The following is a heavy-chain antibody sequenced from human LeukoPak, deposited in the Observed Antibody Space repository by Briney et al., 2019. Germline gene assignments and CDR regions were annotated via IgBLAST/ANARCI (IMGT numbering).Heavy chain of an antibody. J-gene: IGHJ4*02. CDR1: GGSISSGGYY. Sequence: SETLSLTCTVSGGSISSGGYYWSWIRQHPGKGLEWIGYIYYSGSTYYNPSLKGRVTISVDTSKNQFSLKLSSVTAADTAVYYCARDANYYDSSGLDYWGQGTLVTVSS. D-gene: IGHD3-22*01. CDR2: IYYSGST. V-gene: IGHV4-31*03. CDR3: ARDANYYDSSGLDY.